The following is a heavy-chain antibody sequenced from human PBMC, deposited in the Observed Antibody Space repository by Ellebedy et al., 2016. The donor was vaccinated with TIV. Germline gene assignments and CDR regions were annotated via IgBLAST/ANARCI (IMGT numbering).Heavy chain of an antibody. V-gene: IGHV3-23*01. CDR3: AKDFSRKWLNDAFDI. CDR1: GFTFSSYA. CDR2: VSGNGNTK. D-gene: IGHD3-22*01. Sequence: GESLKISCVASGFTFSSYAMIWVRQAPGKGLEWVSDVSGNGNTKHYADSVKGRFTISRDNSKNTLYLQMNSLRAEDTAVYFCAKDFSRKWLNDAFDIWGQGTMVTVSS. J-gene: IGHJ3*02.